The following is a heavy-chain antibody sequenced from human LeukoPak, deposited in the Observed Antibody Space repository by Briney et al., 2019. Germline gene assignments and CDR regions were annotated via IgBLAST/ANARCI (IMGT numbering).Heavy chain of an antibody. J-gene: IGHJ6*03. D-gene: IGHD3-10*01. CDR1: GFTFSNSA. CDR2: ISGNGRST. CDR3: ARRFGELVYFMDV. Sequence: GGSLSLSCAASGFTFSNSAMRWVRQAPGKGLEYVSAISGNGRSTYYANSVTGRFTISRDDSKNTLYLQMGSLRVEDMAVYDCARRFGELVYFMDVWGKGTTVTVSS. V-gene: IGHV3-64*01.